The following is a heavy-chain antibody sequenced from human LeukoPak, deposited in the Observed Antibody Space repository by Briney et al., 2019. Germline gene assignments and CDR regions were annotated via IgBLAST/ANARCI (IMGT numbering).Heavy chain of an antibody. V-gene: IGHV3-11*01. CDR3: ARSSSSWYVGWFDP. CDR1: GFTFSDYY. Sequence: GGSLRLSCAASGFTFSDYYMSWIRQAPGKGLGWVSYISSSGSTIYYADSVKGRFTISRDNAKNSLYLQMNSLRAEDTAVYYCARSSSSWYVGWFDPWGQGTLVTVSS. CDR2: ISSSGSTI. J-gene: IGHJ5*02. D-gene: IGHD6-13*01.